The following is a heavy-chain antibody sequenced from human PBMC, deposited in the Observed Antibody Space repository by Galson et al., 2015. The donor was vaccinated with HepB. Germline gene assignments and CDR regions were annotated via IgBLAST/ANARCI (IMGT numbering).Heavy chain of an antibody. J-gene: IGHJ2*01. V-gene: IGHV3-7*01. CDR1: GFTFSSYW. D-gene: IGHD3-3*01. CDR3: ARDYDPAARPLSYFDL. CDR2: IKQDGSEK. Sequence: SLRLSCAASGFTFSSYWMNWVRQAPGKGLEWVANIKQDGSEKYYVDSVKGRFIISRDNAKSSLFVQMNSLRAEDTAVYYCARDYDPAARPLSYFDLWGRGTLVTVSS.